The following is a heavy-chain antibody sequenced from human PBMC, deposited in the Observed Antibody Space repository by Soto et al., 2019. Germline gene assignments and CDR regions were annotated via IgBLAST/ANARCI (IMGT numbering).Heavy chain of an antibody. CDR2: FYDLDGT. CDR3: ATWHLQEHAYDV. D-gene: IGHD4-4*01. J-gene: IGHJ3*01. Sequence: GGSLRLSCVLSGLTVSGKKYMAWVRQAPGKGLEWVSGFYDLDGTYYADSLKGRFTTSGDSSRTIVYLQMNGLRPEDTAVYYCATWHLQEHAYDVWGQGTTVTVSS. V-gene: IGHV3-53*01. CDR1: GLTVSGKKY.